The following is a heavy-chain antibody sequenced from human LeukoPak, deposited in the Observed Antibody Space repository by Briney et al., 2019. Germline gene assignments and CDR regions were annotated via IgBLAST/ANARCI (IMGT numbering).Heavy chain of an antibody. J-gene: IGHJ3*02. Sequence: SETLSLTCNVPGGSISSYYWSWIRQPAGKGLEWIGRIYTSGSTNYNPSLKSRVTMSIDTSKNQFSLKLSSVTAADTALYYCARGPYLNAFDIWGQGTMVTVSS. CDR3: ARGPYLNAFDI. CDR2: IYTSGST. CDR1: GGSISSYY. V-gene: IGHV4-4*07.